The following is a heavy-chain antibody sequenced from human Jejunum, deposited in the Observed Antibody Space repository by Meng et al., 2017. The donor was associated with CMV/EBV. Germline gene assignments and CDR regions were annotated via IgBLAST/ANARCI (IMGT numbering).Heavy chain of an antibody. CDR3: AREIINLDRMDV. D-gene: IGHD1-1*01. CDR2: IHPSSGNS. Sequence: ASGYTFSSYDIHWVRQASGQGLEWMGGIHPSSGNSGYAEKFQGRVTMTRNTSISTVYMELSGLTSADTGVYYCAREIINLDRMDVWGQGTTVTVSS. CDR1: GYTFSSYD. J-gene: IGHJ6*02. V-gene: IGHV1-8*01.